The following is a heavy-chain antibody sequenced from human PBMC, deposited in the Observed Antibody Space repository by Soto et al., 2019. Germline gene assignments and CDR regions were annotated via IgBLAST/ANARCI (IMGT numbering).Heavy chain of an antibody. CDR1: GGTFSTSV. CDR3: ARDKDRQQLGGNYYYILDV. J-gene: IGHJ6*02. Sequence: QVQLMQSGAEVKKPGSSVKVSCKASGGTFSTSVISWVRQAPGEGLEWVGGIMPVFATPDYAQKFQGRVTISADESTTTAYLDLTSLTTDDTAVYYCARDKDRQQLGGNYYYILDVWGQGTAITVSS. V-gene: IGHV1-69*12. D-gene: IGHD3-3*02. CDR2: IMPVFATP.